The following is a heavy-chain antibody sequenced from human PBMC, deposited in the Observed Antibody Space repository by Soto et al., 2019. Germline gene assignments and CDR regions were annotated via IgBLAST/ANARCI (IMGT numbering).Heavy chain of an antibody. V-gene: IGHV3-30*18. Sequence: LCSASCGFRLNDYGVPGSRKPPGKGLEWVADISYDGRNKYYTDSVRGRFTISRDISKGTLYLQMNSLRPEDTAVYYCAKSNRGAYDTPDFCAQPTPVTVSS. CDR3: AKSNRGAYDTPDF. CDR2: ISYDGRNK. CDR1: GFRLNDYG. D-gene: IGHD3-22*01. J-gene: IGHJ4*02.